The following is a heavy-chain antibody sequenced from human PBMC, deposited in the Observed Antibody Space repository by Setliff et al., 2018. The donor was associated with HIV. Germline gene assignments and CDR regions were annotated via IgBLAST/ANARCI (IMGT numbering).Heavy chain of an antibody. CDR3: ATDLGSHALDP. J-gene: IGHJ5*02. CDR2: INPDSGGT. Sequence: ASVKVSCKASGDTLSDYYIHWVRQAPGQGLERMGWINPDSGGTNYAQKFQGRVTMTRDTSLNTDYMEVRSLRSDDTAVYYCATDLGSHALDPWGQGTLVTVSS. D-gene: IGHD6-13*01. V-gene: IGHV1-2*02. CDR1: GDTLSDYY.